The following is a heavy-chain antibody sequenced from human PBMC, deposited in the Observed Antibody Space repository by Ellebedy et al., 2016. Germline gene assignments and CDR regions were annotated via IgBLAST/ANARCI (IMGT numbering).Heavy chain of an antibody. J-gene: IGHJ4*02. CDR3: TTVYRYNYDSV. Sequence: GGSLRLSCAASGFTFSNAWMNWVRQAPGKGLEWVGRIKSKTDGGAADYAAPVKVRFTISIDDSQNTLYLQMNSLKTEDTAVYFCTTVYRYNYDSVWGQGTLVTVSS. D-gene: IGHD5-18*01. CDR2: IKSKTDGGAA. CDR1: GFTFSNAW. V-gene: IGHV3-15*01.